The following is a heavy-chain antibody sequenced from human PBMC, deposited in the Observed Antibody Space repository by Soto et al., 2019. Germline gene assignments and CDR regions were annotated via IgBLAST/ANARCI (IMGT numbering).Heavy chain of an antibody. CDR3: ATASFSSNLGNWYFEI. CDR2: INPKNGAT. CDR1: GYSFTGYS. D-gene: IGHD6-13*01. Sequence: ASVKVSCKASGYSFTGYSMHWVRQAPGQGLEWMGWINPKNGATNYAQKFQGWVTMIRDTSISTAYMELSSLKSDDTALYYCATASFSSNLGNWYFEIWGRGTLVTVSS. J-gene: IGHJ2*01. V-gene: IGHV1-2*04.